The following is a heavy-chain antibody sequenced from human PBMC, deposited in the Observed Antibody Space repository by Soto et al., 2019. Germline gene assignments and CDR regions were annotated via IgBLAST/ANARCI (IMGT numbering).Heavy chain of an antibody. CDR3: ATPLLYCPHGIFFDL. J-gene: IGHJ4*01. CDR2: IYYSGDT. V-gene: IGHV4-39*01. Sequence: QLQLQESGPGQVKPSETLSLSCTVSCGSMVSSSYFCGWMRQPPGKWLEWLGTIYYSGDTLYNPSLTSRVTMSIDTSKNQVSVKLSSVTAADTAVYYCATPLLYCPHGIFFDLWGHGTLVTVSS. CDR1: CGSMVSSSYF. D-gene: IGHD2-8*01.